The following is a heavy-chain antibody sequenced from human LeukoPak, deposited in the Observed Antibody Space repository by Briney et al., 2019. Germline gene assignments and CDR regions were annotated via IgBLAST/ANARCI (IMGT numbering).Heavy chain of an antibody. Sequence: GGSLSLSCAVSGFTFSSYWMSWVRQAPGKGLEWVAYIKQDGSEKYYVDSVKERFSISRENAKKSLYLQMDSLRADDTAIYYCARVGSGYTYAPWGQGTLVTVSS. J-gene: IGHJ4*02. CDR2: IKQDGSEK. CDR3: ARVGSGYTYAP. CDR1: GFTFSSYW. V-gene: IGHV3-7*01. D-gene: IGHD5-18*01.